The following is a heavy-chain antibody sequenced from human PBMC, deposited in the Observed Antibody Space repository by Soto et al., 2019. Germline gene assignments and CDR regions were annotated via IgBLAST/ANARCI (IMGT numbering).Heavy chain of an antibody. CDR3: ARTLRIFGVVSYFDY. V-gene: IGHV4-4*02. CDR1: SGSISSSNW. Sequence: QVQLQESGPGLVKPSGTLSLTCAVSSGSISSSNWWSWVRHPPGQGLEWMGAIYHSGSTNYNPSLKSRVTISVDKSKNQFSLKLSSVTAADTAVYYCARTLRIFGVVSYFDYWGQGTLVTVSS. J-gene: IGHJ4*02. CDR2: IYHSGST. D-gene: IGHD3-3*01.